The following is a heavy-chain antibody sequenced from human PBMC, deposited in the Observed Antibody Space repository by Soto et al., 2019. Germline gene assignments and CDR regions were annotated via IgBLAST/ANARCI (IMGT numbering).Heavy chain of an antibody. CDR1: GFTFSRYE. D-gene: IGHD2-21*01. CDR2: ISPSDSAA. CDR3: ARTLKNQLPPYCSAMDC. V-gene: IGHV3-48*03. Sequence: PGGSLRLSCSASGFTFSRYEMNWVRQGPGRGLECISYISPSDSAAYYADSVKGRFTIPRDNAKNTLCLQMNSLRAEDTAVYYCARTLKNQLPPYCSAMDCWGQVTTVTVSS. J-gene: IGHJ6*02.